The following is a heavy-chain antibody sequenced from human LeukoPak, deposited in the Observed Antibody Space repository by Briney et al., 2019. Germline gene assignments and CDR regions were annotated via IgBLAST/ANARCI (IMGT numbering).Heavy chain of an antibody. Sequence: SETLSLTCTVSGYSISSGYYWGWIRQPPGKGLEWIGSIHHSGTTHYNPSLMSLVTISVDTSKNHISLKVTSVTPEDTAVYYCARDREFSYRSIDGIVATIFYMDVWGKGTTVTVSS. CDR1: GYSISSGYY. CDR2: IHHSGTT. CDR3: ARDREFSYRSIDGIVATIFYMDV. D-gene: IGHD5-12*01. V-gene: IGHV4-38-2*02. J-gene: IGHJ6*03.